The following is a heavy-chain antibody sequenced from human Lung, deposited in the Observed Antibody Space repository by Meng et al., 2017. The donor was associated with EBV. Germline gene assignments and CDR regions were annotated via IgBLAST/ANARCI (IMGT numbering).Heavy chain of an antibody. CDR3: AREYSSSSGLPGP. CDR1: GGSLRFGSYY. CDR2: IYDSGST. Sequence: RPQESGPGLVKPSQTLFLTCTVAGGSLRFGSYYWSWSRQPPGKGLEWIGYIYDSGSTSYTPSLMSRVPISVDTSRNQFSLKLTSVTAADSAVYYCAREYSSSSGLPGPWGQGTLVTVSS. D-gene: IGHD6-6*01. J-gene: IGHJ5*02. V-gene: IGHV4-30-4*08.